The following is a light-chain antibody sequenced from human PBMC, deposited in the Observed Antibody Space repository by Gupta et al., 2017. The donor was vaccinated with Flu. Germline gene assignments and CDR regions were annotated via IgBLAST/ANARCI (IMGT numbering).Light chain of an antibody. J-gene: IGLJ1*01. Sequence: SYELTQPPSVSVSPGQTASVTCSGDKLGDKSASWYQHKPGQSPVLVIYQDTKRPSGIPERFSGSNSGNTATLTISGTQAMDEADYYCQAWDSVYVFGTGTKVTVL. CDR1: KLGDKS. CDR2: QDT. CDR3: QAWDSVYV. V-gene: IGLV3-1*01.